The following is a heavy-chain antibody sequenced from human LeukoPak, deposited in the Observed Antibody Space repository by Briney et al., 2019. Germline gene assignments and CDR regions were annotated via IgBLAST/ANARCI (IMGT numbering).Heavy chain of an antibody. V-gene: IGHV4-59*01. J-gene: IGHJ4*02. CDR3: ARDRGYGDSNRHFDY. CDR1: GGSISSYY. Sequence: SETLSLTCTVSGGSISSYYWSWIRQPPGKGLEWIGYIYYSGSTNYNPSLKSRVTISVDTSKNQFSMKLSSVTAADTAVYYCARDRGYGDSNRHFDYWGQGTPVTVSS. CDR2: IYYSGST. D-gene: IGHD4-17*01.